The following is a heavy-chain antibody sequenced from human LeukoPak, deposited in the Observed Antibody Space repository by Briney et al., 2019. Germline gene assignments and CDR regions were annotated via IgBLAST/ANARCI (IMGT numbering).Heavy chain of an antibody. D-gene: IGHD3-3*01. J-gene: IGHJ3*02. V-gene: IGHV3-30-3*01. Sequence: PGGSLRLSCAASGFTFSSYAMHWVRQAPGKGLDWAAVISSDGNTQYYADSVKGRFTISRDNSKNTLYLQMNSLRAEDTAVFYCARDLGAFDIWGQGTMVTVS. CDR1: GFTFSSYA. CDR3: ARDLGAFDI. CDR2: ISSDGNTQ.